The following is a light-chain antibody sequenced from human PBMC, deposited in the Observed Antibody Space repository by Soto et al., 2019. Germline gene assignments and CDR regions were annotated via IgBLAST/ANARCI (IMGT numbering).Light chain of an antibody. CDR3: QHYNTYSRA. J-gene: IGKJ1*01. V-gene: IGKV1-5*03. CDR2: KAS. Sequence: DIQMTQSPSTLSASVGDRITITCRASQSISTWLAWYQQKPGKAPKLLIYKASSLQSGVPSRFSGSGSGTEFTLTISSLQPDDFATYHCQHYNTYSRAFGQGTKVEIK. CDR1: QSISTW.